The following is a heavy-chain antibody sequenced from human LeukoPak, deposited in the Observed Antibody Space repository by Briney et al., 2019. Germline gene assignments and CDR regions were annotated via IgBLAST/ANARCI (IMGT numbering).Heavy chain of an antibody. D-gene: IGHD3-22*01. J-gene: IGHJ3*02. CDR3: ARSYYYDSTGYSHDDAFDI. Sequence: ASVKVSCKASGYAFTGYYLHWVRQAPGQGLEWMGWMSPNSGDTNYAQKFQGRVTMTRDTSISTSYMELSRLRSDDTALYYCARSYYYDSTGYSHDDAFDIWGQGTMVTVSS. CDR2: MSPNSGDT. V-gene: IGHV1-2*02. CDR1: GYAFTGYY.